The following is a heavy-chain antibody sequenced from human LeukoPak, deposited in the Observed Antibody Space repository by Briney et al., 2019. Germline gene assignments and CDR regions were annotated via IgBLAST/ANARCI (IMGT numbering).Heavy chain of an antibody. Sequence: GGSLRLSCAASGFTFSSYSMNWVRQAPGKGLEWVSSISSSSSYIYYADSVKGRFTISRDDAKNSLYLQMNSLRAEDTAVYYCASAPPGYSSSWYYWGQGTLVTVSS. CDR1: GFTFSSYS. CDR3: ASAPPGYSSSWYY. V-gene: IGHV3-21*01. CDR2: ISSSSSYI. D-gene: IGHD6-13*01. J-gene: IGHJ4*02.